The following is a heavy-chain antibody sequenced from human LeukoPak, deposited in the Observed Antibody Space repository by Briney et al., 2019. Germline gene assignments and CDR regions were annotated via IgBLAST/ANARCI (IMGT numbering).Heavy chain of an antibody. Sequence: SETLSLTCTVSGGSISSSSYYWGRIRQPPGKGLEWIGSIYYSGSTYYNPSLKSRVTISVDTSKNQFSLKLSSVTAADTAVYYCARHVSRPIDGGGSDYWGQGTLVTVSS. CDR1: GGSISSSSYY. J-gene: IGHJ4*02. D-gene: IGHD2-15*01. V-gene: IGHV4-39*01. CDR3: ARHVSRPIDGGGSDY. CDR2: IYYSGST.